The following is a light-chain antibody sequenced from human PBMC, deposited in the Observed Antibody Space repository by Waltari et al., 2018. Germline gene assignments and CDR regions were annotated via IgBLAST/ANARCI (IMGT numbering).Light chain of an antibody. CDR3: SSYTTSSTPYV. CDR1: SSDVGSYNY. J-gene: IGLJ1*01. Sequence: QSALTQPASVSGSPGQSITISCTGTSSDVGSYNYVSWYQQHPGKGPKLVIYEVSNRPSGVSNRFSGSKSGNTASLTISGLQAEDEADYYCSSYTTSSTPYVFGTGTKVTVL. V-gene: IGLV2-14*01. CDR2: EVS.